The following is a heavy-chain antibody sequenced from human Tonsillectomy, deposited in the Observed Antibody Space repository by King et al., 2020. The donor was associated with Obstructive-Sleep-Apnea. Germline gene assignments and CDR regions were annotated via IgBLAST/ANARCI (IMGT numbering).Heavy chain of an antibody. D-gene: IGHD2-15*01. CDR1: GFTFSGSA. Sequence: VQLVESGGGLVQPGGSLKLSCAASGFTFSGSAIHWVRQASGKGLEWVGRIRSKANSYATAYAASVKGRFTISRDDSKNTAYLQMNSLKSEDTAVYYCTRTAVLAAFDYWGQGTLVTVSS. J-gene: IGHJ4*02. V-gene: IGHV3-73*02. CDR3: TRTAVLAAFDY. CDR2: IRSKANSYAT.